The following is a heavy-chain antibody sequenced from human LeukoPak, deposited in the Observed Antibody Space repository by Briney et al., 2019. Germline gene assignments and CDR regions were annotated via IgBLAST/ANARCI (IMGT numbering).Heavy chain of an antibody. CDR2: IYSGGST. D-gene: IGHD2-2*01. V-gene: IGHV3-53*01. Sequence: GGSLRLSCAASGFTVSSNYMSWVRQAPGKGLEWVSVIYSGGSTYYADSVKGRFTISRDNSKNTLYLQMNSLRAEDTAVYYCARVARYCSSTSCSPDYFDYWGQGTLVTVSS. CDR1: GFTVSSNY. CDR3: ARVARYCSSTSCSPDYFDY. J-gene: IGHJ4*02.